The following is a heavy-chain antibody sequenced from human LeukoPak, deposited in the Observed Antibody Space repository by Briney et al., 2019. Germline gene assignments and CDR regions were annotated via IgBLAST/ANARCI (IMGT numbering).Heavy chain of an antibody. J-gene: IGHJ4*02. Sequence: GGSLRLSCAASGFTFSSYAMHWVRQAPGKGLEWVAVISYDGSNKYYADSVKGRFTISRDNSKNTLYLQMNSLRAEDTAVYYCARISETAIIEAAEDLWGQGALVTVSS. CDR1: GFTFSSYA. CDR3: ARISETAIIEAAEDL. CDR2: ISYDGSNK. D-gene: IGHD6-13*01. V-gene: IGHV3-30*04.